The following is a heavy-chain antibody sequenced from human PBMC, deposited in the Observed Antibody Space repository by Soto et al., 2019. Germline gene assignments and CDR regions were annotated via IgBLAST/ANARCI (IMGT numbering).Heavy chain of an antibody. CDR1: GGYISSYY. CDR2: IYYSGST. CDR3: ARDHNYKAGWGAAAEYYYYGMDV. V-gene: IGHV4-59*01. Sequence: SETLSVTCTVSGGYISSYYLSCIRQPPGKGLEWIGYIYYSGSTNYNPSLKSRVTISLDTSKNQFSLKLSSVTAADTAVYYCARDHNYKAGWGAAAEYYYYGMDVWGQGTTVTVSS. D-gene: IGHD6-13*01. J-gene: IGHJ6*02.